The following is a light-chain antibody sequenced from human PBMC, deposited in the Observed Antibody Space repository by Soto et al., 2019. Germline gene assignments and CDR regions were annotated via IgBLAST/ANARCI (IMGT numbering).Light chain of an antibody. CDR2: AAS. CDR1: QGISSY. Sequence: AIRMTQSPSSFSASTGDRVTITCRASQGISSYLAWYQQKPEKSPKLLIYAASTLQSVVPSRFSGSGAGTEFTLTIGCLQSEDFATSYCPQYYSYPYTFGEGTKLEMK. J-gene: IGKJ2*01. V-gene: IGKV1-8*01. CDR3: PQYYSYPYT.